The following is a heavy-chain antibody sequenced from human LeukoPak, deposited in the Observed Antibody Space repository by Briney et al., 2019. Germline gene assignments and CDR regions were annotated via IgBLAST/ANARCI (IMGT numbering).Heavy chain of an antibody. J-gene: IGHJ6*03. D-gene: IGHD3-22*01. CDR1: GFTFSSYS. CDR3: ARSTYYYDSSGYYLGLADHVTPSAYYYYMDV. CDR2: ISSSSSTI. V-gene: IGHV3-48*01. Sequence: PGGSLRLSCAASGFTFSSYSMNWVRQAPGKGLEGVSYISSSSSTIYYAASVKGRFTISRDNAKNSLYLQMNSLRAEDTAVYYCARSTYYYDSSGYYLGLADHVTPSAYYYYMDVWGKGTTVTVSS.